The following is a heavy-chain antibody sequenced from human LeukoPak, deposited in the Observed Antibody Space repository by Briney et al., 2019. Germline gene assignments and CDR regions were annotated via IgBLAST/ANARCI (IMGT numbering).Heavy chain of an antibody. V-gene: IGHV4-4*07. CDR1: GGSISSYY. J-gene: IGHJ4*02. Sequence: SETLSLTCTVSGGSISSYYWSWIRQPAGKGREWIGRIYTSGSTNYNPSLKSRVTMSVDTSKNQFSLKLSSVAAADTAVYYCARQTVAGAFDYWGQGTLVTVSS. CDR2: IYTSGST. CDR3: ARQTVAGAFDY. D-gene: IGHD6-19*01.